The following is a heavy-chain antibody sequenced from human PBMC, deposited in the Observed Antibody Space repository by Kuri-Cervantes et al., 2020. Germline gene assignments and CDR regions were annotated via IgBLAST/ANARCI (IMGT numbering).Heavy chain of an antibody. V-gene: IGHV1-45*02. J-gene: IGHJ4*02. Sequence: SVKVSCKASGYTFTYRYLHWVRQAPGQALEWVGWITPFNGNTNYAQKFQDRVTITRDRSMSTAYMELSSLRSEDTAVYYCARDSRSSSWYPSGDYWGQGTLVTVSS. CDR2: ITPFNGNT. D-gene: IGHD6-13*01. CDR1: GYTFTYRY. CDR3: ARDSRSSSWYPSGDY.